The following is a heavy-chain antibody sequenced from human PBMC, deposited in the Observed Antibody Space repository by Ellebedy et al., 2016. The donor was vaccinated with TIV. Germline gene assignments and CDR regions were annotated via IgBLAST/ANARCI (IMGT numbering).Heavy chain of an antibody. CDR3: VRTGRPWFDY. V-gene: IGHV3-11*06. CDR1: GFTFSDYY. CDR2: ISTSSSYT. D-gene: IGHD2-8*02. Sequence: PGGSLRLSCVASGFTFSDYYMSWIRQAPGKGLEWVSTISTSSSYTKCADYVKGRFTVSRDDAKNSLYLHMNSLKAEDTAVYYCVRTGRPWFDYWGQGTLVTVSS. J-gene: IGHJ4*02.